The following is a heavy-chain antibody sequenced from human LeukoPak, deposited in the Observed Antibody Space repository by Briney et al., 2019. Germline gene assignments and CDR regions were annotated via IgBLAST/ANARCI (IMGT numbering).Heavy chain of an antibody. J-gene: IGHJ4*02. CDR2: IYTSGST. D-gene: IGHD3-22*01. Sequence: KSSETLSLTCTVSGGSISSVSYYWSWIRQPAGKGLEWIGRIYTSGSTNYNPSLKSRVTISVDTSKNQFSLKLSSVTAADTAVYYCARSLPYYYDSSGYPSGYWGQGTLVTVSS. V-gene: IGHV4-61*02. CDR1: GGSISSVSYY. CDR3: ARSLPYYYDSSGYPSGY.